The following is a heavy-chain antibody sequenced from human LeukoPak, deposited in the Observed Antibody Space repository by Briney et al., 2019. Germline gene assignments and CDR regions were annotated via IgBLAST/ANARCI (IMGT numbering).Heavy chain of an antibody. D-gene: IGHD6-19*01. CDR2: ISWNSGYI. CDR3: AKVRGAYSSGYFFDY. CDR1: GFTFDNYA. V-gene: IGHV3-9*01. Sequence: GRSLRLSCAASGFTFDNYAMHWVRQAPGKGLEWLSIISWNSGYIVYADSVKGRFTISRDNAKKSLDLQMNSLRAEDTAFYYCAKVRGAYSSGYFFDYWGQGTLVTVSS. J-gene: IGHJ4*02.